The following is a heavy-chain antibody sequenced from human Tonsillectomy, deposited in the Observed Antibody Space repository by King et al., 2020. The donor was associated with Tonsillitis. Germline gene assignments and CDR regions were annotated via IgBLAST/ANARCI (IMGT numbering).Heavy chain of an antibody. Sequence: VQLVESGGGVVQPGRSLRLSCAASGFTFSSYAMHWVRQAPGKGLEWVAVISYDGSNKYYADSVKGRFTISRDNSKNTLYLQMNSLRAEDTAVYYCAREINDYGDYGFYFDYWGQGTLVTVSS. D-gene: IGHD4-17*01. CDR1: GFTFSSYA. V-gene: IGHV3-30*01. J-gene: IGHJ4*02. CDR2: ISYDGSNK. CDR3: AREINDYGDYGFYFDY.